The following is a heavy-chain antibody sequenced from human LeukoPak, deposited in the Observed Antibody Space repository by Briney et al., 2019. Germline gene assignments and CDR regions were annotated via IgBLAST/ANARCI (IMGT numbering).Heavy chain of an antibody. D-gene: IGHD5-18*01. V-gene: IGHV3-23*01. Sequence: GGSLRLSCAASGFTFSSYAMSWVRQAPGKGLEWVSAISGSGGSTYYADSVKGRFTISRDNSKNTLYLQMNSLRAEDTAVYYCAKGSLGTPSGYGDYWGQGTQVTVSS. CDR2: ISGSGGST. CDR1: GFTFSSYA. J-gene: IGHJ4*02. CDR3: AKGSLGTPSGYGDY.